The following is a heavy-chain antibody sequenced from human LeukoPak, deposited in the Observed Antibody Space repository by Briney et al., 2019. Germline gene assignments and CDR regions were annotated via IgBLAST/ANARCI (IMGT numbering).Heavy chain of an antibody. Sequence: ASVKVSFKASGYTFTGYYIHWVRQAPGQGLEWMGLINPNSGGTDYAQKFQGRVTMTRDTSISTAYMELSSLRSDDTAVYYCARDLEGYYYASGNYPQWGQGTLVTVSS. V-gene: IGHV1-2*02. CDR1: GYTFTGYY. J-gene: IGHJ4*02. CDR3: ARDLEGYYYASGNYPQ. D-gene: IGHD3-10*01. CDR2: INPNSGGT.